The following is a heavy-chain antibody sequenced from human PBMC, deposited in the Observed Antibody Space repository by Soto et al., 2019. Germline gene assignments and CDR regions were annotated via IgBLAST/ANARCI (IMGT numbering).Heavy chain of an antibody. D-gene: IGHD3-22*01. CDR2: IYYSGST. CDR1: GGSISSGGYY. CDR3: AREGDSSGWVDY. V-gene: IGHV4-31*01. J-gene: IGHJ4*02. Sequence: QVQLQESGPGLVKPSQTLSLTCTVSGGSISSGGYYWSWIRQHPGKGLEWIGYIYYSGSTYYNPSLKSLVTISVDTSKNQFSLKLSSVTGADTAVYYCAREGDSSGWVDYWGQGTLVTVSS.